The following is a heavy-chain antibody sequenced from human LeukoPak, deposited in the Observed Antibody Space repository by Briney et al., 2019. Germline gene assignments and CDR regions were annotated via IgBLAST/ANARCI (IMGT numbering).Heavy chain of an antibody. CDR2: ISSSSSYI. Sequence: MAGGSLRLSCAASGFTFSSYSMNWVRQAPGKGLEWVSSISSSSSYIYYADSVKGRFTISRDNAKNSLYPQMNSLRAEDTAVYYCARGGSYYYGMDVWGQGTTVTVSS. CDR1: GFTFSSYS. D-gene: IGHD2-15*01. J-gene: IGHJ6*02. V-gene: IGHV3-21*01. CDR3: ARGGSYYYGMDV.